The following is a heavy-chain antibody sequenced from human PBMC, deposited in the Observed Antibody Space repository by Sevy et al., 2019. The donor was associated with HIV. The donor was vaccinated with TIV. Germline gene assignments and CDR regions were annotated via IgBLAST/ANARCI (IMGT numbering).Heavy chain of an antibody. Sequence: GGSLRLSCAASGFTFDDYAMHWVRQAPGKGLEWVSGISWISGSIGYADSVKGRFTISRDNAKDSLYLQMNSLRPEETALYYCATDLIRDSSGYYYGAAFDIWGQGTLVTVSS. V-gene: IGHV3-9*01. J-gene: IGHJ3*02. CDR3: ATDLIRDSSGYYYGAAFDI. D-gene: IGHD3-22*01. CDR2: ISWISGSI. CDR1: GFTFDDYA.